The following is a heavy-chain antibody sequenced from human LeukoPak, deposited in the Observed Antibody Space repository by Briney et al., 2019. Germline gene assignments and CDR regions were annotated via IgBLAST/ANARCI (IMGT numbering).Heavy chain of an antibody. J-gene: IGHJ4*02. CDR1: GFTFSSYW. CDR2: IKQDGSEK. CDR3: ARGRYYDFWSGHDY. D-gene: IGHD3-3*01. Sequence: GGSLRLYSAASGFTFSSYWMSWVRQAPGKGLEWVANIKQDGSEKYYVDSVKGRFTISRDNAKNSLYLQMNSLRAEDTAVYYCARGRYYDFWSGHDYWGQGTLVTVSS. V-gene: IGHV3-7*01.